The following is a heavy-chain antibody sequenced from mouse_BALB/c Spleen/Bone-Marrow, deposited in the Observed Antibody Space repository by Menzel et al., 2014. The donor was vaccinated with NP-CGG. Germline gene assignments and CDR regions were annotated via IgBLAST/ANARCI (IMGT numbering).Heavy chain of an antibody. CDR2: IDPANGNT. CDR3: ARSGLGPPFDY. V-gene: IGHV14-3*02. Sequence: VQLKQSGAELVKPGASVKLSCTASGFNIKDTYMHWVKQRPEQGLVWIGRIDPANGNTKYDPKFQGKATITADTSSNTASLQLSSLTSEDTAVYDCARSGLGPPFDYWGQGTTLTVSS. CDR1: GFNIKDTY. J-gene: IGHJ2*01. D-gene: IGHD4-1*01.